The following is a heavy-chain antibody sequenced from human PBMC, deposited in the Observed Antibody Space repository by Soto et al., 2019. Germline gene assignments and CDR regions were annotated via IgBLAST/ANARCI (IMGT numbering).Heavy chain of an antibody. CDR2: TYYKSKWYN. CDR3: AKGNQGFDY. V-gene: IGHV6-1*01. Sequence: SHPLPLTCAISGDSVSSNSVAWNWIRQSPSRGLEWLGRTYYKSKWYNNYAVSVNSRITINPDTSKNQFSLQLNSVTPEDPAVYCCAKGNQGFDYWGQETLVTVYS. J-gene: IGHJ4*02. CDR1: GDSVSSNSVA. D-gene: IGHD3-10*01.